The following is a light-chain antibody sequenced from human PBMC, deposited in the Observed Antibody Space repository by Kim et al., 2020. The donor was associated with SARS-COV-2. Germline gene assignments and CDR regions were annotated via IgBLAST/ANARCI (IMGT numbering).Light chain of an antibody. V-gene: IGLV3-1*01. J-gene: IGLJ3*02. CDR2: QDS. CDR1: KLWDKY. Sequence: SYELTQPPSVSVSPGQTASITCSGDKLWDKYACWYQQKPGQSPVLVIYQDSKRPSGIPERFSGSNSGNTATLTISGTQAMDEADYYCQAWDSSTGVFGGGTKVTVL. CDR3: QAWDSSTGV.